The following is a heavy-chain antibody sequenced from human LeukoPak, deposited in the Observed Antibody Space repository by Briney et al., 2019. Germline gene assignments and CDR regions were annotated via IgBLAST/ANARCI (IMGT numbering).Heavy chain of an antibody. CDR1: GYTFTGYY. V-gene: IGHV1-2*02. CDR3: AREMNYDDYRTSDY. J-gene: IGHJ4*02. Sequence: ASVKVSCKSSGYTFTGYYMHWVRQAPGQGFEWMGRIDSNSGGINYAQNFQGRVTMTRDTSISTVYMELISLRSDDTAVYYCAREMNYDDYRTSDYWSQGTPVTVSS. D-gene: IGHD4-17*01. CDR2: IDSNSGGI.